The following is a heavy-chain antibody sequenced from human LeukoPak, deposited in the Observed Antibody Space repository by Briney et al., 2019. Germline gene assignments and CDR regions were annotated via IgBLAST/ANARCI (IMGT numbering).Heavy chain of an antibody. CDR1: GFTLSSYW. CDR2: IKQDGSEE. CDR3: ARDEWQWLVFDY. V-gene: IGHV3-7*03. D-gene: IGHD6-19*01. J-gene: IGHJ4*02. Sequence: GGSLRLSCAASGFTLSSYWMSWVRQAPGKGLEWVANIKQDGSEEYYVDSVKGRFTISRDNAKNSLYLQMNSLRAEDTAVYYCARDEWQWLVFDYWGQGTLVTVSS.